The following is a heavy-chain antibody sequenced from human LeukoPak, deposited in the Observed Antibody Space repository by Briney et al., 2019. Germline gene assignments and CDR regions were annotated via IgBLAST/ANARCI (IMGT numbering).Heavy chain of an antibody. V-gene: IGHV4-39*07. J-gene: IGHJ5*02. CDR2: IYYSGST. D-gene: IGHD3-16*01. CDR3: ARIPGDAWFDP. Sequence: PSETLSLTCTVSGGSISSSSYYWGWIRQPPGKGLEWIGSIYYSGSTYYNPSLKSRVTISVDTSKNQFSLKLSSVTAADTAVYYCARIPGDAWFDPWGQGTLVTVSS. CDR1: GGSISSSSYY.